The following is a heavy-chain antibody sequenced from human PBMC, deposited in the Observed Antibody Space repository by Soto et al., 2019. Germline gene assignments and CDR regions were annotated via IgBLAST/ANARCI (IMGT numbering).Heavy chain of an antibody. CDR2: INAGTGNT. CDR1: GYTFTSHA. J-gene: IGHJ6*02. CDR3: ARRRAHRSDYCYGMDV. Sequence: QAQLVQSGAEVKKPGASVKISCKASGYTFTSHAMHWVRQAPGQRPEWLGWINAGTGNTRYSQKFEVRVTISMDTSANTSYMEMNRLTSEDTAVYYCARRRAHRSDYCYGMDVWGQGTTVTVS. V-gene: IGHV1-3*01.